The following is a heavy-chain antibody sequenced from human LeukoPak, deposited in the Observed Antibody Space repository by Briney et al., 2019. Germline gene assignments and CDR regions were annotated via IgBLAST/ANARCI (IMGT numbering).Heavy chain of an antibody. CDR1: GFTFSSYA. J-gene: IGHJ4*02. Sequence: GGSLRLSCAASGFTFSSYAMHWVCQAPGKGLEYVSAISSNGGSTYYANSVKGRFTISRDNSKNTLYLQMGSLRAEDMAVYYCARDESGSSSSKYKFFDYWGQGTLVTVSS. D-gene: IGHD6-13*01. V-gene: IGHV3-64*01. CDR2: ISSNGGST. CDR3: ARDESGSSSSKYKFFDY.